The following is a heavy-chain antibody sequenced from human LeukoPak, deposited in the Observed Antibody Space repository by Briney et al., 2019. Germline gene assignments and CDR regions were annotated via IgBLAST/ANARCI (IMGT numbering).Heavy chain of an antibody. CDR3: ARQLERLYYFDY. CDR2: ISAYNGNT. Sequence: ASVKVSCKASGYTFTSYGISWVRQAPGQGLEWMGWISAYNGNTNYAQKLQGRVTMTTDTSTSTVYMELSSLRSEDTAVYYCARQLERLYYFDYWGQGTLVTVSS. D-gene: IGHD1-1*01. V-gene: IGHV1-18*01. J-gene: IGHJ4*02. CDR1: GYTFTSYG.